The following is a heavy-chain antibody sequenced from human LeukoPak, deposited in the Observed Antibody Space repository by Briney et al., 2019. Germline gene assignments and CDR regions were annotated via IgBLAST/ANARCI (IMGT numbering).Heavy chain of an antibody. CDR2: ISYDGSNK. V-gene: IGHV3-30*04. Sequence: GGSLKLSCAASGFTFSSYAMHWVRQAPGKGLEWVAVISYDGSNKYYADSVKGRFTISRDNSKNTLYLQMNSLRAEDTAVYYCAREEEWEPRFDPWGQGTLVTVSS. J-gene: IGHJ5*02. CDR1: GFTFSSYA. CDR3: AREEEWEPRFDP. D-gene: IGHD1-26*01.